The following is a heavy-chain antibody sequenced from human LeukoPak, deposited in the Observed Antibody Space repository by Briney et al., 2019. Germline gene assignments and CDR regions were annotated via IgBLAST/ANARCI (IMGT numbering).Heavy chain of an antibody. CDR3: ARSPLYSGYATFDY. V-gene: IGHV3-23*01. Sequence: GGSLRLPCTASGFTFSSYAMSWVRQAPGKGLEWVSAISGSGGSTYYADSVKGRFTISRDNSKNTLYLQMNSLRAEDTAVYYCARSPLYSGYATFDYWGQGTLVTVSS. D-gene: IGHD5-12*01. J-gene: IGHJ4*02. CDR1: GFTFSSYA. CDR2: ISGSGGST.